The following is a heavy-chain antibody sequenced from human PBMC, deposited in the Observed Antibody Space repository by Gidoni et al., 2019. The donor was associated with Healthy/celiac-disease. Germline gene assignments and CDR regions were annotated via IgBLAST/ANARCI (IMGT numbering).Heavy chain of an antibody. D-gene: IGHD3-16*01. CDR2: IYHSGST. J-gene: IGHJ5*02. Sequence: QVQLQESGPGLVKPSGTLSLTCAVSGGSISSSNWLSWVRQPPGKGLEWIGEIYHSGSTNYNPSLKSRVTISVDKSKNQFSLKLSSVTAADTAVYYCARTSPYTVITFGSIRYNWFDPWGQGTLVTVSS. CDR1: GGSISSSNW. V-gene: IGHV4-4*02. CDR3: ARTSPYTVITFGSIRYNWFDP.